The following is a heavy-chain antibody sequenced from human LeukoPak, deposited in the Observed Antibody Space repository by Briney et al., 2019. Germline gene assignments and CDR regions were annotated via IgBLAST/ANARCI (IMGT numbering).Heavy chain of an antibody. Sequence: GGSLRLSCAASGFTLSSYAMHWVRQAPGKGLEWVAVISYDGSNKYYADSVKGRFTISRDNSKNTLYLQMNSLRAEDTAVYYCATGKIVVVSTSIPNVGAFDIWGQGTMVTVSS. CDR3: ATGKIVVVSTSIPNVGAFDI. D-gene: IGHD3-22*01. CDR1: GFTLSSYA. J-gene: IGHJ3*02. V-gene: IGHV3-30*01. CDR2: ISYDGSNK.